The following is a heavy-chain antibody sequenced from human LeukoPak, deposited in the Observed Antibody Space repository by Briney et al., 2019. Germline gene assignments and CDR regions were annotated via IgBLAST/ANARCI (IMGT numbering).Heavy chain of an antibody. D-gene: IGHD5-12*01. CDR3: ARGLGADWLRSNWFDP. CDR1: GGSFSGYY. Sequence: SETLSLTCAVYGGSFSGYYWSWIRQPPGKGLEWIGEINHSGSTNYNPSLKSRVTISVDTSKNQFSLKLSSVTAADTAVYYCARGLGADWLRSNWFDPWGQGTLVTVSS. CDR2: INHSGST. J-gene: IGHJ5*02. V-gene: IGHV4-34*01.